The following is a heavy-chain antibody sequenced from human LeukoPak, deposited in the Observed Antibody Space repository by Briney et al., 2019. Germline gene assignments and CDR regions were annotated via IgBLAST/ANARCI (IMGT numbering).Heavy chain of an antibody. V-gene: IGHV3-7*01. D-gene: IGHD6-19*01. CDR3: ARDSSWSFDH. CDR2: IKQDGSEK. J-gene: IGHJ4*02. CDR1: GFTFNSYW. Sequence: GGSLRLSCAASGFTFNSYWMSWVRQAPGKGLEWVANIKQDGSEKYYVDSVKGRFTISRDNAKNSLYLQMNSLRAEDTAVYYCARDSSWSFDHWGQGTLVTVSS.